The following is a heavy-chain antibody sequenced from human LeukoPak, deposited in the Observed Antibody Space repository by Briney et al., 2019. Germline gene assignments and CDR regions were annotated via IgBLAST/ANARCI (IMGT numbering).Heavy chain of an antibody. CDR1: GGSISSGSYY. J-gene: IGHJ3*02. D-gene: IGHD3-22*01. Sequence: SETLSLTGTVSGGSISSGSYYWSWIRQPAGKGLEWIGRIYTSGSTNYNPSLKSRVTISVDTSKNQFSLKLSSVTAADTAVYYCARAPYRLTRIVVVKNAFDIWGQGTMVTVSS. CDR3: ARAPYRLTRIVVVKNAFDI. V-gene: IGHV4-61*02. CDR2: IYTSGST.